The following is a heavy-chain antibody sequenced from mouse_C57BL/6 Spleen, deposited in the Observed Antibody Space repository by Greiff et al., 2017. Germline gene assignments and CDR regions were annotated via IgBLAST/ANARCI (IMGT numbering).Heavy chain of an antibody. CDR3: ARSELGRGENAMDY. D-gene: IGHD4-1*01. CDR1: GYTFTNYW. J-gene: IGHJ4*01. Sequence: VQLQQSGAELVRPGTSVKMSCKASGYTFTNYWIGWAKQRPGHGLEWIGDIYPGGGYTNYNEQFKGKATLTADKSSSTAYMQFSSLTSEDSAIYYCARSELGRGENAMDYWGQGTSVTVSS. V-gene: IGHV1-63*01. CDR2: IYPGGGYT.